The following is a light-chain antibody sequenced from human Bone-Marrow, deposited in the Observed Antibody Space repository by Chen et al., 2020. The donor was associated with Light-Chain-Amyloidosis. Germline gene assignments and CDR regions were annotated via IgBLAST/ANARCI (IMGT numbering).Light chain of an antibody. CDR3: QVWDRSSDRPV. CDR2: DDR. J-gene: IGLJ3*02. CDR1: NIGSTS. Sequence: SYFLPPPSSVSLAPGQPAPIPRGGNNIGSTSVHWYQQTPGQAPLLVVYDDRDRPSGIPERLSGSNSGNTATLTISRVEAGDEADYYCQVWDRSSDRPVFGGGTKLTVL. V-gene: IGLV3-21*02.